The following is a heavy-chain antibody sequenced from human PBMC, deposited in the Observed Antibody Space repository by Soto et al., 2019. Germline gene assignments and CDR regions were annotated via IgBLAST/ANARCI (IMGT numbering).Heavy chain of an antibody. CDR1: GCTFTGYY. D-gene: IGHD3-22*01. CDR2: INPNSGGT. CDR3: ARHYDSSGSFDY. Sequence: ASVKVSCKASGCTFTGYYMHWVRQAPGQGLEWMGWINPNSGGTNYAQKFQDWVTMTRDTSISTAYMELSRLRSDDTAVYYCARHYDSSGSFDYWGQGTLVTVSS. J-gene: IGHJ4*02. V-gene: IGHV1-2*04.